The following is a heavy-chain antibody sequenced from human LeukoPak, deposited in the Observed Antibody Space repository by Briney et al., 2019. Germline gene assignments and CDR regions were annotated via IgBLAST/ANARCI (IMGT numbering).Heavy chain of an antibody. Sequence: GGSLRLSCAASGFTVSNFYMTWVRQAPGKGLEWVSVIYSGGSTYYADSVKGRFTISRDNSKNTLYLQMNSLRAEDTAVYYCARMVATSGFDPWGQGTLVTVSS. J-gene: IGHJ5*02. D-gene: IGHD3-10*01. CDR3: ARMVATSGFDP. CDR1: GFTVSNFY. V-gene: IGHV3-53*01. CDR2: IYSGGST.